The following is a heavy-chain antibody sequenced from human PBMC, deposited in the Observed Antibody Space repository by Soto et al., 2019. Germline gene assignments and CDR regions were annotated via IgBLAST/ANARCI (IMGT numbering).Heavy chain of an antibody. V-gene: IGHV4-31*02. J-gene: IGHJ5*02. CDR2: IYVTGAV. CDR3: ARLRIATNNYKWFDP. D-gene: IGHD2-21*01. Sequence: SETLSLTCSVSGAALNSGNYYWSWIRHVPGNGLEWIGHIYVTGAVDYNPSLRDRITISQDTSERQFSLNLRLVTAADTAVYYCARLRIATNNYKWFDPWGQGTMVTVSS. CDR1: GAALNSGNYY.